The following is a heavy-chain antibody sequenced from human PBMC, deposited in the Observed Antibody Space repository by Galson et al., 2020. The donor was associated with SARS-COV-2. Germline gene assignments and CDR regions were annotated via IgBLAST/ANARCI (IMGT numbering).Heavy chain of an antibody. CDR3: GRERRGFYIEY. Sequence: TGRSLRLSCAASGFSNRDHAMHWVRQAPGKGLEWVTVITYDGSRKHYADSVTGRFIISRDDSKNTLYLEMNNLRPEDTAVYYCGRERRGFYIEYWGQGTLVTVSS. V-gene: IGHV3-30-3*01. J-gene: IGHJ4*02. CDR1: GFSNRDHA. CDR2: ITYDGSRK.